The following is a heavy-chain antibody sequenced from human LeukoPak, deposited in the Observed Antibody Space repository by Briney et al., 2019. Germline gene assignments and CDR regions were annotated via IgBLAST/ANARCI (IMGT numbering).Heavy chain of an antibody. CDR2: IRSKAYGGTT. Sequence: GGSLRLSCAASGFTFSSYGMSWVRQAPGKGLEWVGFIRSKAYGGTTEYAASVKGRFTISRDDSKSIAYLQMNSLKTEDTAVYYCTRASWFGELLGATWGQGTLVTVSS. V-gene: IGHV3-49*04. CDR3: TRASWFGELLGAT. J-gene: IGHJ5*02. CDR1: GFTFSSYG. D-gene: IGHD3-10*01.